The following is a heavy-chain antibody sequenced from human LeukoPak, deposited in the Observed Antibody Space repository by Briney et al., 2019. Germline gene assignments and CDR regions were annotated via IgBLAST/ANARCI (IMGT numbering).Heavy chain of an antibody. CDR2: MNPNSGNT. J-gene: IGHJ6*02. D-gene: IGHD2-2*01. CDR3: ARVGIVVVPAARDYYYYGMDV. Sequence: ASVTVSCTASGYTFTSYDINWVRQATGQGLEWMGWMNPNSGNTGYAQKFQGRVTMTRNTSISTAYMELSSLRSEDTAVYYCARVGIVVVPAARDYYYYGMDVWGQGTTVTVSS. V-gene: IGHV1-8*01. CDR1: GYTFTSYD.